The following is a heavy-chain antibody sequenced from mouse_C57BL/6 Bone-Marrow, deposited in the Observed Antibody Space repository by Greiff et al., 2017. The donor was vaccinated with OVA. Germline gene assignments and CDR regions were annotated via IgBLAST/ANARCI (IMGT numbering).Heavy chain of an antibody. Sequence: VQLLQSGPELVKPGASVTMSCTASGYSFTTYPFWWMKRHPGKSLEWFGNFLPYNDDTKYNETFKGTATLTVEKSSSTVYLELSRLTADDSAVYYRARPEDYGGDWFAYWGLGTLVTVSA. V-gene: IGHV1-47*01. D-gene: IGHD2-4*01. CDR2: FLPYNDDT. CDR3: ARPEDYGGDWFAY. CDR1: GYSFTTYP. J-gene: IGHJ3*01.